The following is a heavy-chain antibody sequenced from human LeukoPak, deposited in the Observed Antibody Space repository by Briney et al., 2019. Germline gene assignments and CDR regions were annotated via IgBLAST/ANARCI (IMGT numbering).Heavy chain of an antibody. Sequence: LTGGSLRLSCAASGFTFSTYAMNWVRHAPGKGLEWGSYISGSGDIIHYSASATARFTISRDNYKNTLYLQLRSLRAEDTAVYYCATFGGSGLNNWFDPWGQGTLVTVSS. CDR2: ISGSGDII. J-gene: IGHJ5*02. V-gene: IGHV3-23*01. CDR1: GFTFSTYA. CDR3: ATFGGSGLNNWFDP. D-gene: IGHD3-10*01.